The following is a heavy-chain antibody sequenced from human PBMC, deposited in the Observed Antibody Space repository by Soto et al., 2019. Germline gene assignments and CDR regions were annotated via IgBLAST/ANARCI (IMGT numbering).Heavy chain of an antibody. CDR3: VKDRKYYDILTGYSYFDY. D-gene: IGHD3-9*01. V-gene: IGHV3-64D*06. Sequence: GGSLRLSCSASGFTFSSYAMHWVRQAPGKGLEYVSAISSNGGSTYYADSVKGRFTISRDNSKNTLYLQMSSLRAEDTAVYYCVKDRKYYDILTGYSYFDYWGQRTPVTVSS. CDR1: GFTFSSYA. J-gene: IGHJ4*02. CDR2: ISSNGGST.